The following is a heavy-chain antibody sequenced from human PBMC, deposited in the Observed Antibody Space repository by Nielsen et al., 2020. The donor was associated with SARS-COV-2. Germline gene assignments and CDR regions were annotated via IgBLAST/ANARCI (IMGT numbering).Heavy chain of an antibody. CDR3: AKFGGYNLDYFDY. CDR2: IWYDGSNE. V-gene: IGHV3-33*06. CDR1: GFTFSSYA. J-gene: IGHJ4*02. Sequence: GESLKISCAASGFTFSSYAMHWVRQAPGKGLEWVAGIWYDGSNENYAESVKGRFTISRDNSKNTLYLQMNSLRAEDTAVYYCAKFGGYNLDYFDYWGQGTLVTVSS. D-gene: IGHD5-24*01.